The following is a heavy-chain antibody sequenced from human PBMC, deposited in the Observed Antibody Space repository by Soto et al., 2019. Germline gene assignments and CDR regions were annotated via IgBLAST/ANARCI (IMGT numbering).Heavy chain of an antibody. Sequence: SETLSLTCTVSGGSIRSSDYYWTRIRQPPGKGLEWIGYIYYSGSANYNPSLKSRVTISVDTSRSQFSLKLNSVTAADTAVYFCARATYYSDTGGSPPLDYWGQGTLVTVSS. J-gene: IGHJ4*02. D-gene: IGHD3-22*01. CDR2: IYYSGSA. CDR3: ARATYYSDTGGSPPLDY. CDR1: GGSIRSSDYY. V-gene: IGHV4-30-4*01.